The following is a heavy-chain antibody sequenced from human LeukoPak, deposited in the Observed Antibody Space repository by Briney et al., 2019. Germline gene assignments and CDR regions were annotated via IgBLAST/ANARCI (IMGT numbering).Heavy chain of an antibody. CDR3: ARTVGYGGPKNDY. Sequence: SETLSLTCTVSGGSISTYYWTWIRQPPGKGLEWIGYIYYSGSTNYNLSLKSRVTISVDTAKNQFSLKLSSVTAADTAVYYCARTVGYGGPKNDYWGLGTMVTVSS. V-gene: IGHV4-59*08. CDR1: GGSISTYY. D-gene: IGHD4-23*01. CDR2: IYYSGST. J-gene: IGHJ4*03.